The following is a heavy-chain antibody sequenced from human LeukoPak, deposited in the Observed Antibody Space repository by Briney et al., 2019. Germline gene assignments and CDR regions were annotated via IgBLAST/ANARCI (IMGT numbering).Heavy chain of an antibody. V-gene: IGHV3-23*01. Sequence: GGSLRLSCAASGFTFSTHAMNWVRQAPGKGLEWVSVITSGGTTYYTDSVKGRFTISRDNSKNTLYLQMNSLRAEDTAVYYCAKFGGFAVVDPFDYWGQGTLVTVSS. CDR1: GFTFSTHA. J-gene: IGHJ4*02. CDR3: AKFGGFAVVDPFDY. CDR2: ITSGGTT. D-gene: IGHD2-15*01.